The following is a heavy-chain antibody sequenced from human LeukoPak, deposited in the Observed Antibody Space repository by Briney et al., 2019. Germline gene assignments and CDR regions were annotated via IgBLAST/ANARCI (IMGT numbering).Heavy chain of an antibody. CDR2: ISYTSSFK. Sequence: GGSLRLSCAASAFNFRTYSMGWVRQAPGKGLEWVPSISYTSSFKYYADSVKGRFTISRDNGENALFLQMNSLIAEDTAVYYCARVGIRFLEQYYFDYWGQGTLVTVSS. CDR3: ARVGIRFLEQYYFDY. CDR1: AFNFRTYS. J-gene: IGHJ4*02. D-gene: IGHD3-3*01. V-gene: IGHV3-21*06.